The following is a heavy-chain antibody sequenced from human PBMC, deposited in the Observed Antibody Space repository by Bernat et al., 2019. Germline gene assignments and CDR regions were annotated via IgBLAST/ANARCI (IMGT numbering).Heavy chain of an antibody. Sequence: QVQLQESGPGLVKPSETLSLTCTVSGGSISSYYWSWIRQPPGKGLEWIGYIYYSGSTNYNPSLKSRVTLSVDTSKNQFSLKLSSVTAADTAVYYCARHGGGLGYCTNFACSFDYWGQGTLVTVSS. J-gene: IGHJ4*02. CDR1: GGSISSYY. V-gene: IGHV4-59*08. CDR3: ARHGGGLGYCTNFACSFDY. CDR2: IYYSGST. D-gene: IGHD2-8*01.